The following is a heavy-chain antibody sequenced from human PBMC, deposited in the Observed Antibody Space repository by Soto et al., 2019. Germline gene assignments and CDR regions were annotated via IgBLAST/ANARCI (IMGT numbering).Heavy chain of an antibody. J-gene: IGHJ4*02. CDR1: GFTFDDYA. CDR2: ISWNSGSI. D-gene: IGHD6-19*01. Sequence: EVQLVESGGGLVQPGRSLRLSCAASGFTFDDYAMHWVRQAPGKGLEWVSGISWNSGSIGYSDSVKGRFTISRDNVKNSLYPQMNSLRAEDTALYYCAKDRGLVLSFYFDYWGQGTLVTVSS. CDR3: AKDRGLVLSFYFDY. V-gene: IGHV3-9*01.